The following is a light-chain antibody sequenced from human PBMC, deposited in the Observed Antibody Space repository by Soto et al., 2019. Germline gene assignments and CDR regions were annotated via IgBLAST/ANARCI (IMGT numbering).Light chain of an antibody. CDR1: QSIASY. CDR2: AAS. CDR3: QQSDSTPRT. V-gene: IGKV1-39*01. Sequence: DIQMTQSPSSLSASIGDRVTITCRASQSIASYLNWYQQKPGKAPKLLIYAASSLHSGVPAGFSGSGSGTDFTLTISSLQPEDFATYYCQQSDSTPRTFGQGTKLDIK. J-gene: IGKJ2*01.